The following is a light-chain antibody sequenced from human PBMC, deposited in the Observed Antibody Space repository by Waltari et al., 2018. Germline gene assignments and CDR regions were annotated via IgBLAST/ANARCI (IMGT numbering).Light chain of an antibody. CDR3: HSRDASGVGGS. V-gene: IGLV3-19*01. CDR2: DQN. J-gene: IGLJ3*02. Sequence: SSELTQDPAVSVAMGQTVRITCQGNSLRSYYASWYQQRPGQAPRLVMFDQNNRPSGVPDRFSVSNSDNTASLTITGAPAEDEASYYCHSRDASGVGGSFGGGTKLTVL. CDR1: SLRSYY.